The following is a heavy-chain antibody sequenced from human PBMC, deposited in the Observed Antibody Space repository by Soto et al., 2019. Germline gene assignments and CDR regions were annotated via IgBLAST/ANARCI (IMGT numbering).Heavy chain of an antibody. Sequence: EDHLLESGGGLVQPGGSLRLSCAASGFTFGIYAMAWVRQAPGKGLEWVSGISSDGGFKGYIDSVRGRFTISRDNSNSRLYLQMNSLRADDTAIYHCAKYTRTEHLGESWGQGTLVTVSS. CDR2: ISSDGGFK. V-gene: IGHV3-23*01. D-gene: IGHD3-16*01. J-gene: IGHJ4*02. CDR1: GFTFGIYA. CDR3: AKYTRTEHLGES.